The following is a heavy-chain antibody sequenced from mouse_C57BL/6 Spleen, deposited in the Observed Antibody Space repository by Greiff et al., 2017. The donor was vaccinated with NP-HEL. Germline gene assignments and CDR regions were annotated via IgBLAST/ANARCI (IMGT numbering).Heavy chain of an antibody. CDR1: GYTFTSYT. CDR3: ERVDYSNYAGFAY. D-gene: IGHD2-5*01. J-gene: IGHJ3*01. CDR2: FNPSRGYT. V-gene: IGHV1-4*01. Sequence: QVQLKQSGAELARPGASVKMSCKASGYTFTSYTMHWVKQRPGQGLEWIGYFNPSRGYTKYNQKFKDKATLTADKSSSTAYIQLSSLTSEDSAVYYCERVDYSNYAGFAYWGQGTLVTVSA.